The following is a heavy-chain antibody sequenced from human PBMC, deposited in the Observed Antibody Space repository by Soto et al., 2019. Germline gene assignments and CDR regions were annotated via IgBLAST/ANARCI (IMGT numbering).Heavy chain of an antibody. D-gene: IGHD4-17*01. CDR1: GGSISSGGYY. Sequence: SETLSLTCTVSGGSISSGGYYWSWIRQHPGKGLEWIGYIYYSGSTYYNPSLKGRVTISVDTSKNQFSLKLSSVTAADTAVYYCARGLKDYGDNGAEFDYWGQGTLVTVSS. CDR3: ARGLKDYGDNGAEFDY. CDR2: IYYSGST. J-gene: IGHJ4*02. V-gene: IGHV4-31*03.